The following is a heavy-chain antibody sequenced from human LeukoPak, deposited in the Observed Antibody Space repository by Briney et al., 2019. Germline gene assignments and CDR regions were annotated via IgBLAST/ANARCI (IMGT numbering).Heavy chain of an antibody. V-gene: IGHV1-18*04. J-gene: IGHJ5*02. CDR1: GYTFTSYG. CDR2: ISAYNGNT. CDR3: ARARYCSSTSCHQYNWFDP. Sequence: ASVKVSCKASGYTFTSYGISWVRQAPGQGLEWMGWISAYNGNTNHAQKLQGRVTMTTDTSTSTAYMELRSLRSDDTAVYYCARARYCSSTSCHQYNWFDPWGQGTLVTVSS. D-gene: IGHD2-2*01.